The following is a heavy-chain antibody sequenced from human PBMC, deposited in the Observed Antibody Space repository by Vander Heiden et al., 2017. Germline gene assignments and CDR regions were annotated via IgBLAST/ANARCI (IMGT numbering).Heavy chain of an antibody. J-gene: IGHJ4*02. D-gene: IGHD3-10*01. CDR1: GGSINNYY. V-gene: IGHV4-4*07. Sequence: QVQLQASGPGLVILSETLSPTCNVTGGSINNYYFSWIRRAAGKGLEWIGRVYSNGVTNYNPSLRTRVTMSADLSKNQVSLSLTSVTAADTAVYFCARGSYLDDWGQGTLVTVSS. CDR3: ARGSYLDD. CDR2: VYSNGVT.